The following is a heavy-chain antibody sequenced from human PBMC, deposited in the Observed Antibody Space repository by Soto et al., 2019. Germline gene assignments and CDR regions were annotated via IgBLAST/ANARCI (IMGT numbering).Heavy chain of an antibody. D-gene: IGHD5-18*01. CDR1: GHTFTNND. CDR2: MNPGSGDT. J-gene: IGHJ5*02. V-gene: IGHV1-8*01. CDR3: ARMESFGSLNWLEP. Sequence: ASVKVSRTASGHTFTNNDVSSLRQATGQVLEWMGCMNPGSGDTGYAQKFQGRVTMTRDISIATAYMERNSLTSEDTAIYSCARMESFGSLNWLEPWGQGTLVTVYS.